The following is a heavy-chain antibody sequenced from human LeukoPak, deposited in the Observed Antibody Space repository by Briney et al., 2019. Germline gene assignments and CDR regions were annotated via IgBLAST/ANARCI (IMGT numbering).Heavy chain of an antibody. V-gene: IGHV3-30*18. Sequence: PGMSLRLSCAASGFTFSSYGMHWVRQAPGKGLEWVAVISYDGSNKYYADSVEGRFTISRDNSKNTLYLQMNSLRAEDTAVYYCAKSYSSGWYDIDYWGQGTLVTVSS. J-gene: IGHJ4*02. CDR3: AKSYSSGWYDIDY. CDR1: GFTFSSYG. CDR2: ISYDGSNK. D-gene: IGHD6-19*01.